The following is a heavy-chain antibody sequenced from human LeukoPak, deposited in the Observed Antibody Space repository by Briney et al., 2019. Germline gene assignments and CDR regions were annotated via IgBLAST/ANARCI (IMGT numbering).Heavy chain of an antibody. CDR3: ASTYYYDSSGYYRYAY. D-gene: IGHD3-22*01. CDR1: GGTFSSYT. CDR2: IIPILGIA. J-gene: IGHJ4*02. Sequence: SVKVSCKASGGTFSSYTISWVRQAPGQGLEWMGRIIPILGIANYAQKFQGRVTITADKSTSTAYMELISLRSEDTAVYYCASTYYYDSSGYYRYAYWGQGTLVTVSS. V-gene: IGHV1-69*02.